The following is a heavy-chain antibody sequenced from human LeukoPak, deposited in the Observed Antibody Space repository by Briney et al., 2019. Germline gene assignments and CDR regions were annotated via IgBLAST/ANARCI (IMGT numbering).Heavy chain of an antibody. CDR3: ARGDYYDSSGYPYFQH. CDR1: GGSFSSYY. V-gene: IGHV4-34*01. D-gene: IGHD3-22*01. J-gene: IGHJ1*01. Sequence: SETLSLTCAVYGGSFSSYYWSWIRQPPGRGLEWIGEINHSGSTNYNPSLKSRVTISVDTSKNQFSLKLSSVTAADTAVYYCARGDYYDSSGYPYFQHWGQGTLVTVSS. CDR2: INHSGST.